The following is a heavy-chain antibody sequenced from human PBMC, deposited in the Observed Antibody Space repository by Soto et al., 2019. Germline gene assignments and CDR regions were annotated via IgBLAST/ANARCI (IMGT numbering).Heavy chain of an antibody. CDR1: GYTFTGYY. D-gene: IGHD6-19*01. J-gene: IGHJ4*02. CDR2: INPNSGGT. V-gene: IGHV1-2*04. Sequence: ASVKVSCKASGYTFTGYYMHWVRQAPGQGHEWMGWINPNSGGTNYAQTFQGWVTMTRDTSISTAYMELSRLRSDDTAVYYCARCGRSSGGLVYWAQGSLVTVSA. CDR3: ARCGRSSGGLVY.